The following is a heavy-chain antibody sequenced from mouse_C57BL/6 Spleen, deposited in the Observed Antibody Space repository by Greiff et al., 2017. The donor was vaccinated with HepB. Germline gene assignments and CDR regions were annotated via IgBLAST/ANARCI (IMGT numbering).Heavy chain of an antibody. D-gene: IGHD2-3*01. J-gene: IGHJ2*01. Sequence: VQLQQPGAELVKPGASVKLSCKASGYTFTSYWMHWVKQRPGQGLEWIGMIHPNSGSTNYNEKFKSKATLTVDKSSSTAYMQLSSLTSEDSAVYYCAIIYDGYYDYFDYWGQGTTLTVSS. CDR1: GYTFTSYW. CDR2: IHPNSGST. V-gene: IGHV1-64*01. CDR3: AIIYDGYYDYFDY.